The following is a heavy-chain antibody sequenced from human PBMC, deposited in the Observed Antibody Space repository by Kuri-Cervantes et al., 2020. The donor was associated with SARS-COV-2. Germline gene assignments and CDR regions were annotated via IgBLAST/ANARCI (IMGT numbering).Heavy chain of an antibody. Sequence: ASVKVSCKASGYTFTGYYMHWVRQAPGQGLEWMGWIDPNSGGTNYAQKFQGRVTMNRDTSISTAYMELSRLRSDDTAVYYCARGYTIFGVVGYFDLWGRGTLVTVSS. J-gene: IGHJ2*01. CDR3: ARGYTIFGVVGYFDL. CDR2: IDPNSGGT. V-gene: IGHV1-2*02. CDR1: GYTFTGYY. D-gene: IGHD3-3*01.